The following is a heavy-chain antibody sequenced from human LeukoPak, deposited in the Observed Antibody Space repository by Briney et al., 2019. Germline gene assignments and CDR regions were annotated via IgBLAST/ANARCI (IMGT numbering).Heavy chain of an antibody. CDR3: ARDGLEDYDHSGYYDK. J-gene: IGHJ4*02. V-gene: IGHV3-11*01. D-gene: IGHD3-22*01. CDR1: GFTFSDYY. Sequence: GGSLRLSCAASGFTFSDYYMSWLRQAPGKGLDWVAYICVSGRNVYYADSVKGRFTISRDNAKNSVYLQMNNLRAEDTAVYYCARDGLEDYDHSGYYDKWGQGTLVTVSS. CDR2: ICVSGRNV.